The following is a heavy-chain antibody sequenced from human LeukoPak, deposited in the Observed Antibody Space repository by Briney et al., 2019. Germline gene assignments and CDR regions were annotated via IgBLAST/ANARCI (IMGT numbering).Heavy chain of an antibody. CDR2: IYYSGST. J-gene: IGHJ5*02. CDR3: ARDRVVGRYNWFDP. CDR1: GGSISSGGYY. D-gene: IGHD1-26*01. V-gene: IGHV4-31*03. Sequence: TLSLTCTVSGGSISSGGYYWSWIRQHPGKGLEWIGYIYYSGSTYCNPSLKSRVTISVDTSKNQFSLKLSSVTAADTAVYYCARDRVVGRYNWFDPWGQGTLVTVSS.